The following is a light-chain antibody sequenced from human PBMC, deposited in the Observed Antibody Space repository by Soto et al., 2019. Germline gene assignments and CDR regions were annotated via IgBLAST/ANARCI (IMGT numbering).Light chain of an antibody. CDR1: QDISNY. V-gene: IGKV1-33*01. CDR3: QQYDNLPHT. J-gene: IGKJ2*01. Sequence: DIQMTQSPSSLSASVGDRVTITCQASQDISNYLNWYQQKPGKAPKLLIYDASNLETGVPSRFSGSGSGRDFTFTSSSLQPEDIATYYCQQYDNLPHTFGQGTKLEIK. CDR2: DAS.